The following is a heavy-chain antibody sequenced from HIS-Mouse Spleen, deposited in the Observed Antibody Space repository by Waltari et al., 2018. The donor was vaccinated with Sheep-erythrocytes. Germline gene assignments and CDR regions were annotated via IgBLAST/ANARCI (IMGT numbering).Heavy chain of an antibody. CDR2: IYWNDDK. Sequence: QLTLKETGPTLVKPTQTLTLTCPFAGFSRSTSRVGVGWIRQPPGKALEWLALIYWNDDKRYSPSLKSRLTITKDTSKNQVVLTMTNMDPVDTATYYCGVLRYFDWLYWGQGTLVTVSS. CDR3: GVLRYFDWLY. V-gene: IGHV2-5*01. J-gene: IGHJ4*02. D-gene: IGHD3-9*01. CDR1: GFSRSTSRVG.